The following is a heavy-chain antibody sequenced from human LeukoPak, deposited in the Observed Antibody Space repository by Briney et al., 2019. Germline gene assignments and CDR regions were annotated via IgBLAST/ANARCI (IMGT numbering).Heavy chain of an antibody. J-gene: IGHJ4*02. CDR3: ARIPDYGDYVSLYY. CDR2: INPSSGVR. V-gene: IGHV1-2*02. D-gene: IGHD4-17*01. Sequence: ASVKVSCKASGYTFTSYAMHWVRQAPGQRLEWMGWINPSSGVRKYAQNFQGRVTMTRDTSISTAYMELSRLRSDDTAVYYCARIPDYGDYVSLYYWGQGTLVTVSS. CDR1: GYTFTSYA.